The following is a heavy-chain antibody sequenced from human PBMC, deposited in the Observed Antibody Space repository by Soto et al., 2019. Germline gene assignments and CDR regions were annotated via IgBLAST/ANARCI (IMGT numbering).Heavy chain of an antibody. CDR1: GGSISSYY. V-gene: IGHV4-59*01. D-gene: IGHD2-2*02. CDR2: IYYSGST. CDR3: ARDRHCSSTSCYTEGWFDP. Sequence: NPSETLSLTCTVSGGSISSYYWSWIRQPPGKGLEWIGYIYYSGSTNYNPSLKSRVTISVDTSKNQFSLKLSSVTAADTAVYYCARDRHCSSTSCYTEGWFDPWGQGTLVTVSS. J-gene: IGHJ5*02.